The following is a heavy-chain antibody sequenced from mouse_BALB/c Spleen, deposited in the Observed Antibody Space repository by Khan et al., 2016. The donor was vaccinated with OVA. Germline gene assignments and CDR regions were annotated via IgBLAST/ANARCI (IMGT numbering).Heavy chain of an antibody. CDR3: ARKDYYDYDPFPY. CDR2: ISYSGNT. Sequence: EVQLQESGPGLVKPSQSLSLTCPVTGYSITSEFAWNWIRQFPGNKLDWMGYISYSGNTRYNPSLKSLISITRDTSRNQFFLQLNSVTTEDTATYYCARKDYYDYDPFPYWGQGTLVTVSA. D-gene: IGHD2-4*01. J-gene: IGHJ3*01. V-gene: IGHV3-2*02. CDR1: GYSITSEFA.